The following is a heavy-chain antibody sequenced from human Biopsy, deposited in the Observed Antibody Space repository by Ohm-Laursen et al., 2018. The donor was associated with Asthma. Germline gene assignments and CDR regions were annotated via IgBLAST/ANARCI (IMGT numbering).Heavy chain of an antibody. J-gene: IGHJ1*01. CDR3: ARTFHFWSPYHAEHYQL. V-gene: IGHV3-7*01. CDR1: GFTFGDYW. Sequence: SLRLSCSAFGFTFGDYWMSWVRQVPGKGLEWVANIKHDGTEKNHLDSLKGRFTISRDNAKNSLYLQMNSLRAEDTAVYYCARTFHFWSPYHAEHYQLWGQGTLVTVSS. D-gene: IGHD3-3*02. CDR2: IKHDGTEK.